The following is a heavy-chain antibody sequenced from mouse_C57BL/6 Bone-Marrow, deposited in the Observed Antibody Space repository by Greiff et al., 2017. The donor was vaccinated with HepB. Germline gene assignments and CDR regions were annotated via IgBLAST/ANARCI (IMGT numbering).Heavy chain of an antibody. J-gene: IGHJ3*02. V-gene: IGHV5-6*02. CDR3: ARRIR. Sequence: EVKSVESGGDLVKPGGSLKLSCAASGFTFSSYGMSWVRQTPDKRLEWVATISSGGSYTYYPDSVKGRFTISRDNAKNTLYLQMSSLKSEDTAMYYCARRIRWGQGTLVTVSA. CDR2: ISSGGSYT. CDR1: GFTFSSYG.